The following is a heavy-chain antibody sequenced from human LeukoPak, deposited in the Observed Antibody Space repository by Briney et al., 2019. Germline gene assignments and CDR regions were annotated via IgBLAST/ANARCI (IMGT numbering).Heavy chain of an antibody. V-gene: IGHV3-7*03. Sequence: AGGSLRLSCAASGFTFSRYWMSWVRQAPGKGLEWVANIKQDGSEKYYVDSVKGRFTISRDNAKNVLFLQMNNLRAEDTAFYYCARGEWDLRDWGQGTLVIVSS. J-gene: IGHJ4*02. CDR2: IKQDGSEK. CDR3: ARGEWDLRD. CDR1: GFTFSRYW. D-gene: IGHD1-26*01.